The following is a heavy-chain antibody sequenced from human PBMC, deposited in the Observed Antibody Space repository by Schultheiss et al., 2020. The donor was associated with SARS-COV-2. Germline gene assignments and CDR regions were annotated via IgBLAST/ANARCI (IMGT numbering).Heavy chain of an antibody. CDR3: ARERLYDSSGYGTGAFDI. J-gene: IGHJ3*02. CDR1: GFTFSSYS. V-gene: IGHV3-21*01. CDR2: ISSSSSYI. D-gene: IGHD3-22*01. Sequence: GGSLRLSCAASGFTFSSYSMNWVRQAPGKGLEWVSSISSSSSYIYYADSVKGRFTISRDNSKNTLYLQMNSLRAEDTAVYYCARERLYDSSGYGTGAFDIWGQGTMVTVPS.